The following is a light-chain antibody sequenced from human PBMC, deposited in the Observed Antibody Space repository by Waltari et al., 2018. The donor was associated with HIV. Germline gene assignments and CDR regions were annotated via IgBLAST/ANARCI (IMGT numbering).Light chain of an antibody. J-gene: IGLJ2*01. Sequence: QSALTQPPSASGSLGQSVTISCTGSNSDIGAYDFVSWFQQHPHSAPKLLLYEVTRRPATVSDRFSGSRSGNTAFLTVAGLQPDDEATYFCSSYGDSLKVLFGGGTNVTVL. CDR3: SSYGDSLKVL. CDR2: EVT. CDR1: NSDIGAYDF. V-gene: IGLV2-8*01.